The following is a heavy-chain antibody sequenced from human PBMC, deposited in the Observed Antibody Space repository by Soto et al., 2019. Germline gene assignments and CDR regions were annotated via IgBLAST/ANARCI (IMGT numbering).Heavy chain of an antibody. J-gene: IGHJ6*02. CDR2: INAGNGNT. Sequence: ASVKVSCKASGYTFTSYAMHWVRQAPGQRLEWMGWINAGNGNTKYSQKFQGRVTITRDTSARTAYMELSSLRSDDTAVYYCARDAEMTEDYHDFGMDVWGQGHTVTVYS. CDR1: GYTFTSYA. CDR3: ARDAEMTEDYHDFGMDV. V-gene: IGHV1-3*01.